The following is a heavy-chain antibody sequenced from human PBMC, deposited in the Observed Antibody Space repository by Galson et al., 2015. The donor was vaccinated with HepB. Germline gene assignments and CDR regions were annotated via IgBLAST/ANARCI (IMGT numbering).Heavy chain of an antibody. CDR3: ARDILQWPDYHGMDV. V-gene: IGHV3-33*01. D-gene: IGHD3-3*01. J-gene: IGHJ6*02. CDR1: GFTFSSYG. Sequence: SLRLSCAASGFTFSSYGMHWVRQAPGKGLEWVAVIWYDGSNKYYADSVKGRFTISRDNSKNTLYLQMNSLRAEDTAVYYCARDILQWPDYHGMDVWGQGTTVTVSS. CDR2: IWYDGSNK.